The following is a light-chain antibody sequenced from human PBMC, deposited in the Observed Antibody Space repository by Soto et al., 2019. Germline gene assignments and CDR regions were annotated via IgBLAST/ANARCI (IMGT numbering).Light chain of an antibody. J-gene: IGKJ1*01. V-gene: IGKV1-5*01. CDR2: DAS. CDR3: QQYSGDSRT. CDR1: QSIGRF. Sequence: DIQLTQSHSTLSASVGDRVTLTCLASQSIGRFLAWYQHQPGKAPKLLIYDASTLESGVPSRFSGSESGTEFTLTISSLQPDDFATYYCQQYSGDSRTFGQGTKVDI.